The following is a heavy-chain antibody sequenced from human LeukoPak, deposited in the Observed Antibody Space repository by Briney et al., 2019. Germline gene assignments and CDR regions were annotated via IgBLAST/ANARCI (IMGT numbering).Heavy chain of an antibody. V-gene: IGHV4-4*02. D-gene: IGHD5-18*01. CDR3: ARQTRYNYGPAFDF. CDR2: VHLSGRT. J-gene: IGHJ4*02. CDR1: GGSISSTNW. Sequence: KSSETLSLTCGVSGGSISSTNWWTWVRQPPGEGLEWIGEVHLSGRTNYNPSLESRVTMSVDMSENHISLKLTSVTAADTAVYYCARQTRYNYGPAFDFWGQGALVTVSS.